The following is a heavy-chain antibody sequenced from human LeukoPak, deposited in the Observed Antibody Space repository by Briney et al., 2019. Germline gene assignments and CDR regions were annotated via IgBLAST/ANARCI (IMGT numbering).Heavy chain of an antibody. CDR1: GGYTGSHY. CDR2: ISPSGTI. D-gene: IGHD2/OR15-2a*01. CDR3: ARDFYASGFYFWFDP. Sequence: SETLSLTCTVSGGYTGSHYWSWIRQPAGKGLEWIGRISPSGTIHYYPSLGSRVTMSVDTSKNYFSLRLSSVIAADTAVYYCARDFYASGFYFWFDPWGQGILVTVSS. V-gene: IGHV4-4*07. J-gene: IGHJ5*02.